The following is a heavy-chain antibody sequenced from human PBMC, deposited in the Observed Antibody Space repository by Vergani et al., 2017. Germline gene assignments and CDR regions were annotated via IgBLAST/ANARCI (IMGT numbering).Heavy chain of an antibody. CDR3: AKGSRPAKPYLGY. CDR1: GFTFSSYA. D-gene: IGHD2-2*01. J-gene: IGHJ4*02. CDR2: ISGSGGST. Sequence: EVQLVESGGGLIQPGGSLRLSCAASGFTFSSYAMSWVRQAPGKGLEWVSAISGSGGSTYYADSVKGRFTISRDNSKNTLYLQMNSLRAEDTAVNYRAKGSRPAKPYLGYWGQGTLGTVPS. V-gene: IGHV3-23*04.